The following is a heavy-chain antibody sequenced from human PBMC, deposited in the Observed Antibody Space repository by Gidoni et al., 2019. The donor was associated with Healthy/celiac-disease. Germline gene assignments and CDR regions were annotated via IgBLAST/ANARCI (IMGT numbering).Heavy chain of an antibody. D-gene: IGHD5-12*01. Sequence: EVQLVESGGGLVQPGGSLRLSCAASGFTFSSSDMHWVRQATGKGLEWVSAIGPAGDTYYPGSVKGRFTISRENAKNSLYLQMNSLRAGDTAVYYCARALINQDGYKMYYYYGMDVWGQGTTVTVSS. CDR2: IGPAGDT. V-gene: IGHV3-13*01. CDR3: ARALINQDGYKMYYYYGMDV. J-gene: IGHJ6*02. CDR1: GFTFSSSD.